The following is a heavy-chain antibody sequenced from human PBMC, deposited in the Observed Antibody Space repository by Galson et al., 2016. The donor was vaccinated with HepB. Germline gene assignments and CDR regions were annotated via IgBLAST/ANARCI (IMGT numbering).Heavy chain of an antibody. CDR1: GYTFSRYG. Sequence: SVKVSCKASGYTFSRYGISWVRQAPGQGLEWMGWISAYKGDTNYAQSLQGRVTVTTDTSTSTAYMELRSLRSNDTAVYFCTRIPIGMSASYSDSWGQGTLVTVSS. CDR2: ISAYKGDT. D-gene: IGHD3-16*01. V-gene: IGHV1-18*01. CDR3: TRIPIGMSASYSDS. J-gene: IGHJ5*02.